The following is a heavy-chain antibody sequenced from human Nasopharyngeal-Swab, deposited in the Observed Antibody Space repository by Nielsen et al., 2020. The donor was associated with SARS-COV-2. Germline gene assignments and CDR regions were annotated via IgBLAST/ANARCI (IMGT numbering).Heavy chain of an antibody. V-gene: IGHV3-21*01. J-gene: IGHJ4*02. CDR2: ISSSSSYI. D-gene: IGHD3-22*01. CDR3: ARDSDYYDGVALLWYFDY. Sequence: WIRQPPGKGLEWVSSISSSSSYIYYADSVKGRFTISRDNAKNSLYLQTNSLRAEDTAVYYCARDSDYYDGVALLWYFDYWGQGTLVTVSS.